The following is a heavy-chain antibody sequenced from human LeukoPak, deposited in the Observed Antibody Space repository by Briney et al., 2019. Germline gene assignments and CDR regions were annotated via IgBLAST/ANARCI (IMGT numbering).Heavy chain of an antibody. V-gene: IGHV3-33*01. CDR2: IWYDGSNK. D-gene: IGHD1-26*01. CDR1: GFTFSNYG. J-gene: IGHJ4*02. CDR3: ARDGGMGSEYYFDY. Sequence: TGRSLRLSCAASGFTFSNYGIHWVRQAPGKGLEWAALIWYDGSNKYYADSVKGRFTISRDNSKNTLYLQMDSLRAAATAVYYCARDGGMGSEYYFDYWGQGTLVTVSS.